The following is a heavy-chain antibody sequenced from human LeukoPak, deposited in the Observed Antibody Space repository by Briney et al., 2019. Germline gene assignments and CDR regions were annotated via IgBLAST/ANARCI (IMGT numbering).Heavy chain of an antibody. D-gene: IGHD3-9*01. J-gene: IGHJ4*02. Sequence: PGGSLRLSCAASGFTFSSYAMHWVRQAPGKGLEYVSAISSNGGSTYYANSVKGRFTISRDNSKSTLYLQMGSLRAEDMAVYYCARTPDYDILTGYYRIGFYFDYWGQGTLVTVSS. CDR3: ARTPDYDILTGYYRIGFYFDY. CDR1: GFTFSSYA. CDR2: ISSNGGST. V-gene: IGHV3-64*01.